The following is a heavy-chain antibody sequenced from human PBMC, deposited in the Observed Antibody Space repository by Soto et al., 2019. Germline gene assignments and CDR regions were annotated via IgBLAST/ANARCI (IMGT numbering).Heavy chain of an antibody. CDR2: IYYSGST. CDR3: ARVRVDYYDSSGYYLFDY. J-gene: IGHJ4*02. D-gene: IGHD3-22*01. Sequence: SETLSLTCTVSGGSISSGDYYWSWIRQPPGKGLEWIGYIYYSGSTYYNPSLKSRVTISVDTSKNQFSLKLSSVTAADTAVYYRARVRVDYYDSSGYYLFDYWGQETLVTVSS. V-gene: IGHV4-30-4*01. CDR1: GGSISSGDYY.